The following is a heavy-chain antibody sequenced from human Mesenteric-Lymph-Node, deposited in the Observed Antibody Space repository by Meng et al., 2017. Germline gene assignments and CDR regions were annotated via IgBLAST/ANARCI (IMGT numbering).Heavy chain of an antibody. CDR1: GDSITSGDYS. CDR3: VRDTRRGGGWFDP. CDR2: IYHGVNI. D-gene: IGHD3-10*01. V-gene: IGHV4-30-2*01. Sequence: QVQLQEYGSGLVRLSQTLSLTCAVSGDSITSGDYSWTWIRQPPGKGLEWIGYIYHGVNIYYTPSLRSRVTISVDKSRNQFSLKLTSVSAADTAVYYCVRDTRRGGGWFDPWGQGTLVTVSS. J-gene: IGHJ5*02.